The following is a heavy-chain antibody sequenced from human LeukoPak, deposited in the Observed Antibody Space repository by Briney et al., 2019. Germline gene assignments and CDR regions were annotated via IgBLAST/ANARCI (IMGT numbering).Heavy chain of an antibody. CDR3: ARDLGGGSGWSEAFDY. J-gene: IGHJ4*02. CDR2: IKQHGSEK. D-gene: IGHD6-19*01. CDR1: GFTLSNYW. Sequence: GGSLRLSCAASGFTLSNYWTNWVRQAPRKGLEWVANIKQHGSEKYYVDSVKGRFTISRDNAKNSLYLQMNSLRAEDTAVYYCARDLGGGSGWSEAFDYWGQGTLVTVSS. V-gene: IGHV3-7*01.